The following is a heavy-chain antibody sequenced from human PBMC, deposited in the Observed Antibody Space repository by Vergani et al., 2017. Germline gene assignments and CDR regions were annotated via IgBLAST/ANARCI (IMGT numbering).Heavy chain of an antibody. J-gene: IGHJ6*02. D-gene: IGHD2-2*01. CDR3: ARDPDCSSTSCHDXIAVALENYYGMDV. V-gene: IGHV1-69*08. CDR2: IIPILGIA. Sequence: QVQLVQSGAEVKKPGSSVKVSCKASGGTFSSYTISWVRQAPGQGLEWMGRIIPILGIANYAQKFQGRVTITADKSTSTAYMELSSLRSEDTAVYYCARDPDCSSTSCHDXIAVALENYYGMDVWGQGTTVTVSS. CDR1: GGTFSSYT.